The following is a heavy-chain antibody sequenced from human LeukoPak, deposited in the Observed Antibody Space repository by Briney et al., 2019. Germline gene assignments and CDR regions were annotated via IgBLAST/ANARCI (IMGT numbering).Heavy chain of an antibody. D-gene: IGHD3-10*02. Sequence: PGGSLRLSCAASGFTFSTYAMSWVRQAPGKGLEWVSTISGSGGRASTDYADSVKGRFTISRDNSKNTLYLQMNSLRVEDTAVYYCAELGITMIGGVWGKGTTVTISS. CDR3: AELGITMIGGV. CDR2: ISGSGGRAST. J-gene: IGHJ6*04. V-gene: IGHV3-23*01. CDR1: GFTFSTYA.